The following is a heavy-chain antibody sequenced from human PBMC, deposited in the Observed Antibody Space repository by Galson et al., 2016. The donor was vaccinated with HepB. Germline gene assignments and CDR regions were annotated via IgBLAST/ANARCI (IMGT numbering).Heavy chain of an antibody. CDR1: GFTLSSYW. V-gene: IGHV3-7*01. Sequence: SLRLSCAGSGFTLSSYWMSWVRQAPGKGLEWVANTKEDGSKQNYVDSVKGQFTISRDNAKNSLYLQMNSLRAEDTAVYYCVRVFWTDEAFDFWGQGTLVTVSS. CDR2: TKEDGSKQ. J-gene: IGHJ4*02. CDR3: VRVFWTDEAFDF. D-gene: IGHD3/OR15-3a*01.